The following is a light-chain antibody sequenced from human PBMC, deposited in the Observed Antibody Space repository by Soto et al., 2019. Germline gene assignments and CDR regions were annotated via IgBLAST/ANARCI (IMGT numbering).Light chain of an antibody. J-gene: IGKJ1*01. Sequence: DIQMTQSPSSLSASVGDRVTITCRASQTISSWLAWYQQKPGKAPKLLIYKASTLKSGVPSRFSGSGSGTDFTLTISSLQAEDVAVYYCQQYYGPPWTFGQGTKVDI. CDR3: QQYYGPPWT. V-gene: IGKV1-5*03. CDR1: QTISSW. CDR2: KAS.